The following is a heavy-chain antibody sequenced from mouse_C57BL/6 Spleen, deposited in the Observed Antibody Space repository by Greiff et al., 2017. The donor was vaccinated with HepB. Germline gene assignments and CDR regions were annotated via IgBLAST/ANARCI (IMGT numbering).Heavy chain of an antibody. CDR1: GFTFTDYY. CDR2: IRNKANGYTT. V-gene: IGHV7-3*01. CDR3: ARSSYGNAMDY. D-gene: IGHD2-10*01. J-gene: IGHJ4*01. Sequence: EVKLMESGGGLVQPGGSLSLSCAASGFTFTDYYMSWVRQPPGKALEWLGFIRNKANGYTTEYSASVKGRFTISRDNSQSILYLQMNALRAEDSATYYCARSSYGNAMDYWGQGTSVTVSS.